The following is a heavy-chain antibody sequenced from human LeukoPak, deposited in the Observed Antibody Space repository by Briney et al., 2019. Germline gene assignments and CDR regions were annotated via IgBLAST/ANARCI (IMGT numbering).Heavy chain of an antibody. CDR3: ARVRGVLRSQDAFDI. D-gene: IGHD3-16*01. J-gene: IGHJ3*02. V-gene: IGHV3-30*02. CDR1: GFTFSSYG. CDR2: IRYDGSNK. Sequence: GGSLRLSCAASGFTFSSYGMHWVRQAPGKGLEWVAFIRYDGSNKYYADSVKGRFTISRDNSKNTLYLQMNSLRAEDTAVYYCARVRGVLRSQDAFDIWGQGTMVTVSS.